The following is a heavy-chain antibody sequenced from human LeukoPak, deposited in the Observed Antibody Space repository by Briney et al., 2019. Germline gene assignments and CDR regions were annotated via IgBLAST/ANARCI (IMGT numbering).Heavy chain of an antibody. J-gene: IGHJ4*02. CDR2: ISYDGSNK. CDR1: GFTFSSYA. CDR3: AKDGGYSYGCLDY. Sequence: PGGSLRLSCAASGFTFSSYAMHWVRQAPGKGLEWVAVISYDGSNKYYADSVKGRFTISRDNSKNTLYLQMNSLRAEDTAVYYCAKDGGYSYGCLDYWGQGTLVTVSS. V-gene: IGHV3-30*04. D-gene: IGHD5-18*01.